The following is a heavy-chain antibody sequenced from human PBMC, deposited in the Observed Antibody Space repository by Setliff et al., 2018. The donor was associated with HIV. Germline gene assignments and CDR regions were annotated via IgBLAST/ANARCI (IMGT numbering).Heavy chain of an antibody. V-gene: IGHV1-18*01. CDR3: ARELFYIFDRSGHYYGAY. CDR2: ISPYNGDT. Sequence: ASVKVSCKASGYPFTSYGLCWVRQAPGQGLEWMGWISPYNGDTYYDEKFQGRVTMTTDTSTSTASMELKTLRSADTAVYYCARELFYIFDRSGHYYGAYWGQGTLVTVSS. CDR1: GYPFTSYG. D-gene: IGHD3-22*01. J-gene: IGHJ4*02.